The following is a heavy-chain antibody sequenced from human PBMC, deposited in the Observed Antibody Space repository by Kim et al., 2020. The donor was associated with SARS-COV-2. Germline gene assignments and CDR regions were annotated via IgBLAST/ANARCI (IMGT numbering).Heavy chain of an antibody. D-gene: IGHD3-10*01. Sequence: GESLKISCKGSGYSFTSYWIGWVRQMPGKGLEWMGIIYPGDSDTRYSPSFQGQVTISAAKSISTAYLQWSSLKASDTAMYYCARPYRRGYYGSGSNPNWSDPWGQRTLVTVSS. CDR2: IYPGDSDT. J-gene: IGHJ5*02. CDR1: GYSFTSYW. CDR3: ARPYRRGYYGSGSNPNWSDP. V-gene: IGHV5-51*01.